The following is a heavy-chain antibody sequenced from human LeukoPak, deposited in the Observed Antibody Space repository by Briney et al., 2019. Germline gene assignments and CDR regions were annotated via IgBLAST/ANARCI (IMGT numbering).Heavy chain of an antibody. CDR2: INPSGGST. J-gene: IGHJ3*02. CDR1: GYTFTSYY. CDR3: ATRYCSGGSCYRRAFDI. V-gene: IGHV1-46*01. Sequence: ASVKVSCKASGYTFTSYYMHWVRQAPGQGLEWMGIINPSGGSTSYAQKFQGRVTMTRDTSTSTVYMELSSLRSEDTAVYYCATRYCSGGSCYRRAFDIWGQGTMVTVSS. D-gene: IGHD2-15*01.